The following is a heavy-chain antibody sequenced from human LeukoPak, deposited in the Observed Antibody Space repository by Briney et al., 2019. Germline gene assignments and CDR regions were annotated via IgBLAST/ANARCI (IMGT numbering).Heavy chain of an antibody. J-gene: IGHJ5*02. CDR3: ARDHGDIVVVTAIQGLSWFDP. Sequence: ASVKVSCKASGYTFTSYGISWVRQAPGQGLEWMGWISAYNGNTNYAQKLQGRVTMTTDTSTSTAYMELRSLRSDDTAVYYRARDHGDIVVVTAIQGLSWFDPWGQGTLVTVSS. V-gene: IGHV1-18*01. CDR2: ISAYNGNT. CDR1: GYTFTSYG. D-gene: IGHD2-21*02.